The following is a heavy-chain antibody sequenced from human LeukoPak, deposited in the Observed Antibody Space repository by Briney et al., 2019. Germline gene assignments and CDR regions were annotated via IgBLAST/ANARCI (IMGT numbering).Heavy chain of an antibody. CDR2: MYYSGST. V-gene: IGHV4-59*08. J-gene: IGHJ4*02. CDR3: ARMRSRSLGDY. CDR1: GGSISTYY. Sequence: SETLSLTCTVSGGSISTYYWSWIRQPPGKGLECIGYMYYSGSTNYSPSLKSRVTISVDTSKNQFSLKLSSVTAADTAVYYCARMRSRSLGDYWGQGTLVTVSS. D-gene: IGHD2-2*01.